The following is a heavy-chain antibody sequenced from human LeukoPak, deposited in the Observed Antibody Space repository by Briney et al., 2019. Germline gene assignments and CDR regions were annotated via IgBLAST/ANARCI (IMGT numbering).Heavy chain of an antibody. CDR3: PRSAEHCNNGVCFTDYYMDV. D-gene: IGHD2-8*01. CDR1: GYTFTDSY. CDR2: INPNSGDT. J-gene: IGHJ6*03. Sequence: ASVKVSCKTSGYTFTDSYIHWVRQAPGQGLEWMGRINPNSGDTNYEQKFQGRVTMTRDTSISTAYMELSSLTSDDTAVYFCPRSAEHCNNGVCFTDYYMDVWGKGTTVTVSS. V-gene: IGHV1-2*06.